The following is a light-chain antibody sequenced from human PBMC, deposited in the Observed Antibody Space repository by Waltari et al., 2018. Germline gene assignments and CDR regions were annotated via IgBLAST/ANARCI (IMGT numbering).Light chain of an antibody. Sequence: QLVLTQSPSASASLGALVKLTCTLSSGHSSNVIAWHQQQPEKGPRYLMKVNSDGSHSKGDKIPDRFSGSSSGAERYLTISSLQSEDEADYYCQTGGHGTWVFGGGTKLTVL. V-gene: IGLV4-69*01. CDR3: QTGGHGTWV. J-gene: IGLJ3*02. CDR2: VNSDGSH. CDR1: SGHSSNV.